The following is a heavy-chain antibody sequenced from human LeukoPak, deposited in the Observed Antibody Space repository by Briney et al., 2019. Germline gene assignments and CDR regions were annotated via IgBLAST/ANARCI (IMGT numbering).Heavy chain of an antibody. Sequence: PSETLSLTCTVSGGSISSYYWSWIRQPPGKGLEWVGYIYYSGSTNYNPSLKSRVTISVDTSKNQFSLKLSSVTAADTAVYYCARVRAMIDLHFDYWGQGTLVTVSS. CDR2: IYYSGST. D-gene: IGHD3-22*01. CDR1: GGSISSYY. CDR3: ARVRAMIDLHFDY. V-gene: IGHV4-59*01. J-gene: IGHJ4*02.